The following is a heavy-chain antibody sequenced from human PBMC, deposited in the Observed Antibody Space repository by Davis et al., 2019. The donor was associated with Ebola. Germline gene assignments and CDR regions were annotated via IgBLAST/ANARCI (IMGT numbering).Heavy chain of an antibody. CDR2: IFSGGST. J-gene: IGHJ4*02. CDR3: ARGGGTYYPFDY. CDR1: GFTVSSNY. V-gene: IGHV3-66*01. Sequence: GESLKISCAASGFTVSSNYMSWVRQAPGKGLEWVSVIFSGGSTYYADSVKDRFTISRDNSKNTLYLQMNSLRAEDTAVYYCARGGGTYYPFDYWGQGTLVTVSS. D-gene: IGHD1-26*01.